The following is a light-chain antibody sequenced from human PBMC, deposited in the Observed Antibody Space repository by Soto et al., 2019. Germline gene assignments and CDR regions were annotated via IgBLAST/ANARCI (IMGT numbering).Light chain of an antibody. CDR1: SSDVGGYNY. Sequence: QSVLTQPPSASGSPGQSVTISCTGTSSDVGGYNYVSWYQQHPGKAPKLLIYEVSNRPSGVPDRFSGSKSANTASLTVSGIQTEDEADYYCSSYGGTNKRYVFGTGTKLTVL. CDR3: SSYGGTNKRYV. V-gene: IGLV2-8*01. J-gene: IGLJ1*01. CDR2: EVS.